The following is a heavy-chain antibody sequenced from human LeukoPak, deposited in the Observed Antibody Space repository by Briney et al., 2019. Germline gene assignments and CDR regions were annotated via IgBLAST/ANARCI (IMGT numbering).Heavy chain of an antibody. CDR2: IYPGDSDT. D-gene: IGHD3-22*01. CDR1: GYRFTSNW. Sequence: GESLKISCKGSGYRFTSNWIGWVRQMPGKGMEWMGIIYPGDSDTRYSPSFQGQVTISADKSISTAYLQLSSLKASDTAMYYCARPDGITMIVGAFDIWGQGTMVTVSS. CDR3: ARPDGITMIVGAFDI. J-gene: IGHJ3*02. V-gene: IGHV5-51*01.